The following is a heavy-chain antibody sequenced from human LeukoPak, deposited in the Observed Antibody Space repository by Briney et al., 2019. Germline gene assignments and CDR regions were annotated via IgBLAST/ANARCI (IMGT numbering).Heavy chain of an antibody. CDR3: ARGYDFWSGQNWFAP. D-gene: IGHD3-3*01. Sequence: PGGSLRLSCAASGFIFRNFAMHWVRQTPGKGLEWVAVFWYDGTNKYYTDSVKGRFTISRDNSKNTLYLQMNSLRAEDTAVYYCARGYDFWSGQNWFAPWGQGTLVTVSS. CDR1: GFIFRNFA. J-gene: IGHJ5*02. V-gene: IGHV3-33*01. CDR2: FWYDGTNK.